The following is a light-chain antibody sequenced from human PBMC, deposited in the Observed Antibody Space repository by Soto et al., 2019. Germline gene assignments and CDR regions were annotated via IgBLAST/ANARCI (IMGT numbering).Light chain of an antibody. J-gene: IGLJ1*01. CDR2: GNN. Sequence: QSVLTQPPSVSGAPGQRVTISCTGSSSNIGAGYDVHWYQQLPGTAPKLLIYGNNNRPSGVPDRFSGSKSGTSASLAITGLQAEDEADYYCQSHDSSLSGFYVFGTGNKVTVL. V-gene: IGLV1-40*01. CDR1: SSNIGAGYD. CDR3: QSHDSSLSGFYV.